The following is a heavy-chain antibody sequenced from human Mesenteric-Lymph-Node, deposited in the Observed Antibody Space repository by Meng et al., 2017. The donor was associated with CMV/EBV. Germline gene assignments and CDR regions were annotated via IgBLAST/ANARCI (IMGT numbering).Heavy chain of an antibody. D-gene: IGHD2-2*02. V-gene: IGHV3-30-3*01. CDR3: ARGGYCSSTSCYRQYWFDP. CDR2: ISYDGSNK. Sequence: GESLKISCAASGFTFSSYAMHWVRQAPGKGLEWVAVISYDGSNKYYADSVKGRFTISRDNSKNTLYLQMNSLRAEDTAVYYCARGGYCSSTSCYRQYWFDPWGQGTLVTVSS. J-gene: IGHJ5*02. CDR1: GFTFSSYA.